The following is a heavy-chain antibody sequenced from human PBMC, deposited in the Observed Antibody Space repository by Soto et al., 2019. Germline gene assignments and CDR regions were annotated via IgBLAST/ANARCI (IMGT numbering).Heavy chain of an antibody. D-gene: IGHD7-27*01. CDR1: GFTVTTNY. V-gene: IGHV3-53*01. CDR2: MYPGGDI. J-gene: IGHJ4*01. CDR3: VSRIPAWVFDY. Sequence: VRLVESGGGLTQPGGSLRLSCLASGFTVTTNYMGWVRQAPGRGLEWVSVMYPGGDIHYADSVKGRFTISRDTSENTLSLQINSLTAEDTAVYFCVSRIPAWVFDYWGQGTLVTVSS.